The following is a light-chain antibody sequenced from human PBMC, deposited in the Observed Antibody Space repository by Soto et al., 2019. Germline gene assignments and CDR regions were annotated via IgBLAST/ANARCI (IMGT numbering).Light chain of an antibody. CDR2: GAS. J-gene: IGKJ1*01. Sequence: ERVLTQSPSTLSVSPGERATLSCRASQSVRSKLAWYQQKPGQAPRLLIYGASTRATDIPDRFSGSGFGKEFTLTISSLQSEDFAVYYCQQYNDWWKFGPGPKVDIK. V-gene: IGKV3-15*01. CDR3: QQYNDWWK. CDR1: QSVRSK.